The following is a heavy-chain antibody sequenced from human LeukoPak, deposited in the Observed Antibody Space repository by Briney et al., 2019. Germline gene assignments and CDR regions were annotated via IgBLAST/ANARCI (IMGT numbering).Heavy chain of an antibody. D-gene: IGHD2-8*01. Sequence: SETLSLTCTVSGGSISSYYWSWIRQPPGKGLEWIGYIYYSGSTNYNPSLKSRVTISVDTSKNQFSLKLSSVTAADTAVYYCARVGVQYDYYYYMDVWGKGTTVTVSS. CDR1: GGSISSYY. J-gene: IGHJ6*03. V-gene: IGHV4-59*01. CDR3: ARVGVQYDYYYYMDV. CDR2: IYYSGST.